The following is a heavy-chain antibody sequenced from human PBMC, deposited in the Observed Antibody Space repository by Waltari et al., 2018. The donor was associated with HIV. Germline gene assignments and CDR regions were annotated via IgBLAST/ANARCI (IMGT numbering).Heavy chain of an antibody. CDR3: ARGGSYGGYYFDY. J-gene: IGHJ4*02. CDR1: GGSISSGSYY. V-gene: IGHV4-61*02. CDR2: IYTSGST. D-gene: IGHD4-17*01. Sequence: QVQLQESGPGLVKPSQTLSLTCTVSGGSISSGSYYWSWIRQPAGKGPEWIGRIYTSGSTNYNPSLKSRVTISVDTSKNQFSLKLSSVTAADTAVYYCARGGSYGGYYFDYWGQGTLVTVSS.